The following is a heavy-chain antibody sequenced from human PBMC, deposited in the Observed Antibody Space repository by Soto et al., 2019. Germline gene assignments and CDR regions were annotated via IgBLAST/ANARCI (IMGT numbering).Heavy chain of an antibody. CDR1: GFTFSTYW. V-gene: IGHV3-7*01. CDR3: ARGGSESDY. Sequence: EVQLVESGGGLVQPGGSLRLSCAVSGFTFSTYWMTWVRQAPGKGLEWVANIKEDGSEKHYVDSVKVRFTISRDNAKNSLYLQMNSLRAEDTAVYFCARGGSESDYWGQGTLVTVSS. J-gene: IGHJ4*02. CDR2: IKEDGSEK. D-gene: IGHD3-10*01.